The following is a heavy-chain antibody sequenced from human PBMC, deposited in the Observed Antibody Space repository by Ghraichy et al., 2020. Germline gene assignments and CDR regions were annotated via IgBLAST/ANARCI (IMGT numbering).Heavy chain of an antibody. D-gene: IGHD3-10*01. CDR1: GYSFTSYW. CDR2: IYPGDSDT. Sequence: GESLNISCKGSGYSFTSYWIGWVRQMPGKGLEWMGIIYPGDSDTRYSPSFQGQVTISVDKSISTAYLQWSSLKASDTAMYYCARLWDLTNDYGSGSYYTPLDYWGQVTLVTVSS. CDR3: ARLWDLTNDYGSGSYYTPLDY. J-gene: IGHJ4*02. V-gene: IGHV5-51*01.